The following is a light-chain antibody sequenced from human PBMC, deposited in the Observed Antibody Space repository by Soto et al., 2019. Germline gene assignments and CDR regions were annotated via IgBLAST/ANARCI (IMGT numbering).Light chain of an antibody. V-gene: IGKV3-15*01. CDR3: QQYYNWPVT. CDR1: RTVSNR. CDR2: GVS. Sequence: ETMMTQSPDTLSVSPGERVTLSCRASRTVSNRLAWYQHKPGQAPRLLISGVSTGATGVPPRFSGSGSGTEFTLTVDSLQPEDIAVYYCQQYYNWPVTFGGGTKVDIK. J-gene: IGKJ4*01.